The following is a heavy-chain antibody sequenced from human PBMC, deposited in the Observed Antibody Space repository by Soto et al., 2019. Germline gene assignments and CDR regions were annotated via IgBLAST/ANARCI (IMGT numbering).Heavy chain of an antibody. CDR1: GFTFSYYE. CDR2: IDSSGSPV. Sequence: GSLRLSCAASGFTFSYYEMNWVRQAPWKGLEWVSYIDSSGSPVYDADSVKGRFSISRDNAKNSLFLQMNSLRAEDSAVYYCARAGGFHSDFYGWEVWGQGTTVSVSS. V-gene: IGHV3-48*03. CDR3: ARAGGFHSDFYGWEV. J-gene: IGHJ6*02. D-gene: IGHD1-26*01.